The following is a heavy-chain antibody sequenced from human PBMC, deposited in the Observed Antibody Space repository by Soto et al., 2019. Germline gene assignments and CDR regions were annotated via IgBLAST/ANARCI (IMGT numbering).Heavy chain of an antibody. D-gene: IGHD3-3*01. J-gene: IGHJ6*02. Sequence: QMQLVQSGPEVKKPGTSVKVSCKASGFTFTSSAVQWVRQARGQRLEWIGWIVVGSGNTRYAQKFQERVTITRDMSTSTAYMELSRLRAEDTAVYYCAADFGFGFGPYYYGLDVWGQGTTVTVSS. CDR1: GFTFTSSA. V-gene: IGHV1-58*01. CDR3: AADFGFGFGPYYYGLDV. CDR2: IVVGSGNT.